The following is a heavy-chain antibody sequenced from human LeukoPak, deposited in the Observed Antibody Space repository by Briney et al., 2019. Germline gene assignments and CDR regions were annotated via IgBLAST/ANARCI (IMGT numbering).Heavy chain of an antibody. CDR2: IYSGGST. Sequence: PGGSLRLSCAASGFTVSSNYMSWVRQAPGKGLEWASVIYSGGSTYYADSVKGRFTISRHNSKNTLYLQMNSLRAEDTAVYYCARAYHYYDSSGYAYWGQGTLVTVSS. CDR1: GFTVSSNY. V-gene: IGHV3-53*04. CDR3: ARAYHYYDSSGYAY. D-gene: IGHD3-22*01. J-gene: IGHJ4*02.